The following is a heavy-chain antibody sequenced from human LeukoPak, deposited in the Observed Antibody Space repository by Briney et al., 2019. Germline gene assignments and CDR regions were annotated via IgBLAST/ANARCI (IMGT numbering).Heavy chain of an antibody. Sequence: PGGSLRLSCAASGFTFSSYSMNWVRQAPGKGLEWVSSISSSSSYIYYADSVKGRFTISRDNAKNSLYLQMNSMRAEDTAVYYCASVGAIAPNYYYYGMDVWGQGTTVTVSS. CDR3: ASVGAIAPNYYYYGMDV. D-gene: IGHD1-26*01. J-gene: IGHJ6*02. CDR2: ISSSSSYI. CDR1: GFTFSSYS. V-gene: IGHV3-21*01.